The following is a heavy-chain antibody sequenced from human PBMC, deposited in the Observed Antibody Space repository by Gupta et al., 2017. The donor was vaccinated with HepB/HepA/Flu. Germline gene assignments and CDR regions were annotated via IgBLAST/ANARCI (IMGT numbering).Heavy chain of an antibody. J-gene: IGHJ4*02. CDR3: AKVVEWERLRRRYFDY. CDR1: GFTFSSYA. CDR2: ISGSGGST. D-gene: IGHD1-26*01. V-gene: IGHV3-23*01. Sequence: EVQLLESGGGLVQPGGSLRTSCAASGFTFSSYAMSWVRQAPGKGLEWVSAISGSGGSTYYADSVKGRFTISRDKSKNTRYLQMNSLRAEDTAVYYCAKVVEWERLRRRYFDYGGQGTLVTVSS.